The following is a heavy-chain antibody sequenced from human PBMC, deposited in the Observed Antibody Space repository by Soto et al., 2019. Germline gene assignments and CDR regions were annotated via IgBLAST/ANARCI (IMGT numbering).Heavy chain of an antibody. J-gene: IGHJ6*02. CDR1: GFTFNSYG. Sequence: QVQLVESGGGVVQPGRSLRLSCAASGFTFNSYGMHWVRQGPGIGLEWVAFISYDSTKTYYADSVKGRFTISRDNSNSALYVQMNSLTGEDTAVYYCARTRSAWSDFHYYSLDVWGQGTTVTVSS. V-gene: IGHV3-30*03. D-gene: IGHD1-26*01. CDR3: ARTRSAWSDFHYYSLDV. CDR2: ISYDSTKT.